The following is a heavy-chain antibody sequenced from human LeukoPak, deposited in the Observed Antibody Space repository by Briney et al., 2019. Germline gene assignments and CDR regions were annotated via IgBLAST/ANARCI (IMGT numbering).Heavy chain of an antibody. J-gene: IGHJ4*02. CDR3: ARDRGNAFDY. CDR1: GGSISSSSYY. Sequence: PSETLSLTCTVSGGSISSSSYYWGWIRQPPGKGLEWIGSIYYSGSTYYNPSLKSRVTISVDTSKNQFSLKPSSVTAADTAVYYCARDRGNAFDYWGQGTLVTVSS. CDR2: IYYSGST. V-gene: IGHV4-39*07. D-gene: IGHD4-23*01.